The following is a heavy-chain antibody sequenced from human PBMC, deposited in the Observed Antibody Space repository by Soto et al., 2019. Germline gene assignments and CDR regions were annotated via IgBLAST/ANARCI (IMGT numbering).Heavy chain of an antibody. V-gene: IGHV4-30-2*01. CDR2: MYHSGST. CDR3: ARYYGEVEY. Sequence: SETLSLTCAVSGGSISSGGYSWSWIRQPPGKGLEWIGYMYHSGSTYYNPSLKSRVTISIDRSKNQFSLKLSSVTAADTAVYYCARYYGEVEYWGQGTLVTVSS. D-gene: IGHD4-17*01. J-gene: IGHJ4*02. CDR1: GGSISSGGYS.